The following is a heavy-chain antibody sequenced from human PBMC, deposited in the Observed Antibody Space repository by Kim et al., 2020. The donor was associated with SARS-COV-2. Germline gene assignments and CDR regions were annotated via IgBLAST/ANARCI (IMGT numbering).Heavy chain of an antibody. CDR1: GFTFSRFS. D-gene: IGHD5-12*01. Sequence: GGSLRLSCAASGFTFSRFSMSWVRQAPGKGLEWVANIKQDGSEKYYVDSVKGRFTISRDNAKNSLYLQMNSLRAEDTAVYYCSRGLGGYNYWGQGTLVTV. CDR2: IKQDGSEK. V-gene: IGHV3-7*05. CDR3: SRGLGGYNY. J-gene: IGHJ4*02.